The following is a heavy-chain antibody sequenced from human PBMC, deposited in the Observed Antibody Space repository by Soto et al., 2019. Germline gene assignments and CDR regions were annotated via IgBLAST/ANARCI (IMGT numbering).Heavy chain of an antibody. V-gene: IGHV3-15*07. J-gene: IGHJ4*02. CDR2: IKSKTDGGTT. Sequence: GGSLRLSCAASGFTFSNAWMNWVRQAPGKGLEWVGRIKSKTDGGTTDYAAPVKGRFTISRDDSKNTLYLQMNSLKTEDTAVYYCTTYPGATTLQIPKIWGQGTLVTVSS. D-gene: IGHD1-26*01. CDR1: GFTFSNAW. CDR3: TTYPGATTLQIPKI.